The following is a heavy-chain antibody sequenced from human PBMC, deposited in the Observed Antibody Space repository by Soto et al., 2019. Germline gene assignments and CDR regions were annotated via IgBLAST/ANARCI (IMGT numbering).Heavy chain of an antibody. J-gene: IGHJ4*02. CDR1: GYTFTGYY. CDR2: INPNSGGT. D-gene: IGHD6-13*01. V-gene: IGHV1-2*04. Sequence: GASVKVSCKASGYTFTGYYMHWVRQAPGQGLEWMGWINPNSGGTNYAQKFQGWVTMTRDTSISTAYMELSRLRSDDTAVYYCARGEAAAGTGPGYWGQGTLVTVSS. CDR3: ARGEAAAGTGPGY.